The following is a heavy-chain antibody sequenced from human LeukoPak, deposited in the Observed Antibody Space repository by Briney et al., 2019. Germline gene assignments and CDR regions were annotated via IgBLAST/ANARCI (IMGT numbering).Heavy chain of an antibody. V-gene: IGHV3-53*01. CDR3: ARDLGGSSGLGY. CDR2: IYSGGST. J-gene: IGHJ4*02. D-gene: IGHD6-19*01. CDR1: GFTFSSYA. Sequence: GGPLRLSCAASGFTFSSYAMSWVRQAPGKGLEWVSVIYSGGSTYYADSVKGRFTISRDNSKNTLYLQMNSLRAEDTAVYYCARDLGGSSGLGYWGQGTLVTVSS.